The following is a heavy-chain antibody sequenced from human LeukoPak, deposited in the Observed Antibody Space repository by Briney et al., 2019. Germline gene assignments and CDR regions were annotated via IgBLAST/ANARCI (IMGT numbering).Heavy chain of an antibody. Sequence: GRSLRLSFAASGFAFDDYAIHWVRQAPGKGLEWVSGISWNSGSIGYVDSVKGRFTISRDNAKNSLYLQMNSLRAEDTAVYYCASIAAGPDYWGQGTLVTVSS. V-gene: IGHV3-9*01. CDR1: GFAFDDYA. J-gene: IGHJ4*02. CDR2: ISWNSGSI. CDR3: ASIAAGPDY. D-gene: IGHD6-13*01.